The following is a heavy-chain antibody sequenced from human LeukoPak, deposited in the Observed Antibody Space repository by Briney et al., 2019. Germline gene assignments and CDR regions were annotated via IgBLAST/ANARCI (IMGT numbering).Heavy chain of an antibody. CDR1: GFSFGGYA. V-gene: IGHV3-9*01. D-gene: IGHD6-13*01. J-gene: IGHJ4*02. CDR2: ISWNSGDI. CDR3: TKDRRGPAAGTWYFDS. Sequence: PGRSLRLSCAASGFSFGGYALHWVRQAPGKGLEWVASISWNSGDIVHADSVKGRFTISRDNSKNTVYLQLNSLRAGDTAIYYCTKDRRGPAAGTWYFDSWGQGTLVTVSS.